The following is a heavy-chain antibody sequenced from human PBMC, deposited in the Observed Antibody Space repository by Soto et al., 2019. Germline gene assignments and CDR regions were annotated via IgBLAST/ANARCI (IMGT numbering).Heavy chain of an antibody. CDR2: ISYDGSNK. CDR3: AKGSMLSPPYFDY. D-gene: IGHD2-8*01. V-gene: IGHV3-30*18. Sequence: GGSLRLSCAASGFTFSSYGMHWVRQAPGKGLEWVAVISYDGSNKYYADSVKGRFTISRDNSKNTLILQMDSLRAEDTAVYYCAKGSMLSPPYFDYWGQGTLVTVSS. CDR1: GFTFSSYG. J-gene: IGHJ4*02.